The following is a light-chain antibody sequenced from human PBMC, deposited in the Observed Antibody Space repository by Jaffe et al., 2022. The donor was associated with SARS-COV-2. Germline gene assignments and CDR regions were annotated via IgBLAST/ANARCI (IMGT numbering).Light chain of an antibody. CDR3: QQRA. CDR2: AAS. Sequence: DIQLTQSPSFLSASVGDRVTITCRASQGISSYLAWYQQKPGKAPKLLIYAASTLQSGVPSRFSGSGSGTEFTLTISSLQPEDFATYYCQQRAFGQGTRLEIK. J-gene: IGKJ5*01. CDR1: QGISSY. V-gene: IGKV1-9*01.